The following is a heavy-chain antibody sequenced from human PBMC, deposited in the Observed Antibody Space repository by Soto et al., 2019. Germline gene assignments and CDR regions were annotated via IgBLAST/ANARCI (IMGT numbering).Heavy chain of an antibody. CDR1: GGSISSGGYS. CDR3: ARGPTIGY. CDR2: IYYSGNT. V-gene: IGHV4-31*11. J-gene: IGHJ4*02. Sequence: SETLSLTCAVSGGSISSGGYSWSWIRQPPGKGLEWIGYIYYSGNTYYNPSLKSRVTISVDTSKNQFSLKLSSVTAADTAVYYCARGPTIGYWGQGTLVTVSS.